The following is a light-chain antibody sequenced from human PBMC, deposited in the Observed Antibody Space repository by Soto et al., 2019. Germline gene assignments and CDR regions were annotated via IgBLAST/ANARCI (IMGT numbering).Light chain of an antibody. CDR2: ANN. V-gene: IGLV1-40*01. CDR3: QSYDSSLSGSV. J-gene: IGLJ3*02. CDR1: SSNIGSNY. Sequence: QSVLTQPPSASGTPGQRVTISCSGSSSNIGSNYVYWYQQLPGTAPKLLIYANNNRPSGVPDRFSGSKSGTSASLAITGLQAEDEADYYCQSYDSSLSGSVFGGGTKLTVL.